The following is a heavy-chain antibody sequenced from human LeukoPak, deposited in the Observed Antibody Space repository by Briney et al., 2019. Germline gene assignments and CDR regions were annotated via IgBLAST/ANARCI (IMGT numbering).Heavy chain of an antibody. Sequence: GGSLRLSCAASGFTFSSYAMSWVRQAPGKGLEWVSAISGSGGSTYYADSVKGRFTISRDNSKNTLYLQMNSLRAEDTAVYYCAKGSDSYGFPYYYGMDVWGQGTTVTVSS. J-gene: IGHJ6*02. CDR1: GFTFSSYA. D-gene: IGHD5-18*01. V-gene: IGHV3-23*01. CDR2: ISGSGGST. CDR3: AKGSDSYGFPYYYGMDV.